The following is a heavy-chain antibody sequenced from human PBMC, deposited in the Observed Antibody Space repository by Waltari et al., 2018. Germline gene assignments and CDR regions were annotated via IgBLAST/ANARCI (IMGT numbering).Heavy chain of an antibody. Sequence: QVQLVESGGGVVQPGESLRLSCAASGFTFSSYAMHWVRQAPGKGLEWVVLVWSDGSRTYYADSVKDRFTISRDNSKNTLSLQMSRLRPEDTALYYCAKVRRSDYFGSGSYPYYDFWGQGTLVSVSS. CDR2: VWSDGSRT. CDR3: AKVRRSDYFGSGSYPYYDF. J-gene: IGHJ4*02. D-gene: IGHD3-10*01. CDR1: GFTFSSYA. V-gene: IGHV3-30*02.